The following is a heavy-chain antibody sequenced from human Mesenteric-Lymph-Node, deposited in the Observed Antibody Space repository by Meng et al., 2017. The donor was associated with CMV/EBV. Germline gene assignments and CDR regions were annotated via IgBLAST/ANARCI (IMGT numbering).Heavy chain of an antibody. CDR1: GFTFSSYS. D-gene: IGHD4-23*01. J-gene: IGHJ4*02. CDR2: ISSSSTYI. CDR3: ARSVYGGNDFDY. V-gene: IGHV3-21*01. Sequence: GESLKISCATSGFTFSSYSMNWVRQAPGKGLEWVSSISSSSTYIYYADSVKGRFTISRDNAKNSLYLQMNSLRAEDTAVYYCARSVYGGNDFDYWGQGTLVTVSS.